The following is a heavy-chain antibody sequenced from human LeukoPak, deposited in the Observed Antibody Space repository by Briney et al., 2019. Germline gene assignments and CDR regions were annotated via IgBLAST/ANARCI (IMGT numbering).Heavy chain of an antibody. J-gene: IGHJ4*02. CDR1: GFTFSDYY. CDR2: ISSSSSYT. CDR3: ARDFRGVWPGIAVARWGYYCDY. V-gene: IGHV3-11*06. D-gene: IGHD6-19*01. Sequence: GGSLRLSCAASGFTFSDYYMSWIRQAPGKGLEWVSYISSSSSYTNYADSVKGRFTISRDNAKNSLYLQMNSLRAEDTAVYYCARDFRGVWPGIAVARWGYYCDYWGQGTLVTVSS.